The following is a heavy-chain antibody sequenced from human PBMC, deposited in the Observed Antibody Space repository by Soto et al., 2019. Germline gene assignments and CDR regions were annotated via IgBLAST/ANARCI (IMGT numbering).Heavy chain of an antibody. CDR2: IIPIFGTA. CDR1: GGTFSSYA. V-gene: IGHV1-69*13. D-gene: IGHD2-15*01. Sequence: SVKVSCKASGGTFSSYAISWVRQAPGQGLEWMGGIIPIFGTANYAQKFQGRVTITADESTSTAYMELSSLRSEDTAVYYCAGGYCSGGSCYYYGMDVGGQGPTVT. CDR3: AGGYCSGGSCYYYGMDV. J-gene: IGHJ6*02.